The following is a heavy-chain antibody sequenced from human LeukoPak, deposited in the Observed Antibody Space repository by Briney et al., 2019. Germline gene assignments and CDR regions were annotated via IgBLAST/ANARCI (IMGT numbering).Heavy chain of an antibody. J-gene: IGHJ4*02. CDR3: ARVTTMIVVAPGY. CDR2: ISYDGSNK. Sequence: GGSLRLSCAASGFTFSSYAMHWVRQAPGKGLEWVAVISYDGSNKYYADSVKGRFTISRDNSKNTLYLQMNSLRAEDTAVYYCARVTTMIVVAPGYWGQGTLVTVSS. D-gene: IGHD3-22*01. V-gene: IGHV3-30-3*01. CDR1: GFTFSSYA.